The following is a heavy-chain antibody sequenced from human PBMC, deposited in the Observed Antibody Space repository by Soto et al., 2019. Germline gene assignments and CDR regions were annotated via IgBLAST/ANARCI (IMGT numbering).Heavy chain of an antibody. D-gene: IGHD5-18*01. CDR3: ARDIRGYSRAFDY. CDR2: IYSSGST. J-gene: IGHJ4*02. V-gene: IGHV4-61*01. CDR1: GDSVISDNYY. Sequence: SETLSLTCSVSGDSVISDNYYWTWIRQPPGKGLEWIGYIYSSGSTNYNPSIKSRVTISLDTSSNQFSLKLTSVTAADTAVYYCARDIRGYSRAFDYWGQGTLVTVSS.